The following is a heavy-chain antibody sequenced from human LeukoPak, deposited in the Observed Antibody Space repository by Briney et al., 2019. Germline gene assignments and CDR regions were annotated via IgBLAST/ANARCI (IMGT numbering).Heavy chain of an antibody. Sequence: ASVKVSCKASGGTFSSYAISWVRQAPGQGLEWMGGIIPIFGTANYAQKFQGRVTITADKSTSTAYMELSSLRSEDTAVYYCARTTVGRYFDYWGQGTLVTVSS. D-gene: IGHD4-23*01. J-gene: IGHJ4*02. CDR2: IIPIFGTA. CDR1: GGTFSSYA. V-gene: IGHV1-69*06. CDR3: ARTTVGRYFDY.